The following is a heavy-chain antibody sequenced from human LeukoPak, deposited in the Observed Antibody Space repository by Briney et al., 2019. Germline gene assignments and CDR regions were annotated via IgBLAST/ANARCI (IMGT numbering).Heavy chain of an antibody. D-gene: IGHD5-18*01. CDR2: ITGAGGST. V-gene: IGHV3-23*01. CDR1: GFTFSNYA. CDR3: AKGLGIQLWPGVDY. Sequence: GGSLRLSCAASGFTFSNYAMSWVRQALGKGLHWGSTITGAGGSTYSADSVKGGFTISRDNSKNTLYLQMNSLRAEDTAVYYCAKGLGIQLWPGVDYWGQGTLVTVSS. J-gene: IGHJ4*02.